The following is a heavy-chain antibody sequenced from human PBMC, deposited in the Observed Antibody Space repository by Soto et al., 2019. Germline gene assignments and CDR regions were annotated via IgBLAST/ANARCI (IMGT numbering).Heavy chain of an antibody. V-gene: IGHV1-69*01. CDR1: GGTFSSYA. CDR2: IIPIFGTA. J-gene: IGHJ1*01. CDR3: ARQVNSSREVSALGYFQH. Sequence: QVQLVQSGAEVKKPGSSVKVSCKASGGTFSSYAISWVRQAPGQGLEWMGGIIPIFGTANYAQKFQCRVTITADESTSTAYMELSSLRSEDTAVYYCARQVNSSREVSALGYFQHWGQGTLVTVSS. D-gene: IGHD6-13*01.